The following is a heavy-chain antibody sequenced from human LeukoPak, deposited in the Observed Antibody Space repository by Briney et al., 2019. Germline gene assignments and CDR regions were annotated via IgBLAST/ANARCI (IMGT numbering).Heavy chain of an antibody. V-gene: IGHV3-30-3*01. CDR1: GFTFSSYA. CDR2: ISYDGSNK. CDR3: ARDRTAMATELFDY. D-gene: IGHD5-18*01. Sequence: GRSLRLSCAASGFTFSSYAMHWVRQAPGKGLEWVAVISYDGSNKYYADSVKGRFTISRDNSKNTLYLQMNSLRAEDTAVYYCARDRTAMATELFDYWGQGTLVTVSS. J-gene: IGHJ4*02.